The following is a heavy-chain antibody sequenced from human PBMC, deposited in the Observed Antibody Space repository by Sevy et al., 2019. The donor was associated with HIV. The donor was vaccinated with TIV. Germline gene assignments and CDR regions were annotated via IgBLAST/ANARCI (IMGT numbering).Heavy chain of an antibody. D-gene: IGHD6-6*01. CDR1: GFTFRSHD. CDR3: ARDGVLFSYGTDV. Sequence: GGSLRLSCSASGFTFRSHDMNWVRLTPGKGLEWLAYIGTRANLIYYADSVKGRFTISRDDAKNSIYLQMNSLRDEDAGVYYCARDGVLFSYGTDVWGQGTTVTVSS. CDR2: IGTRANLI. V-gene: IGHV3-48*02. J-gene: IGHJ6*02.